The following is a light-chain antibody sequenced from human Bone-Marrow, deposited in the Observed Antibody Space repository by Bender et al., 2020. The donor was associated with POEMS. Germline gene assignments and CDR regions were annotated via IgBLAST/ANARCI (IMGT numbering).Light chain of an antibody. CDR2: DVT. CDR3: QADDKRPGGWV. V-gene: IGLV2-14*03. Sequence: QSALTQPASVSGSPGQSITISCTGTSSDIGGYNYVSWYQHHPGKAPRLILYDVTNRPSGVSDRFSGSKSGTSASLAITGLDAEDEGDYYCQADDKRPGGWVFCGETKLTVL. CDR1: SSDIGGYNY. J-gene: IGLJ3*02.